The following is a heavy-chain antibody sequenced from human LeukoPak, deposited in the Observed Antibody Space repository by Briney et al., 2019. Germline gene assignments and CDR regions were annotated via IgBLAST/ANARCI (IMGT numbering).Heavy chain of an antibody. D-gene: IGHD4-17*01. Sequence: GGSLRLSCAASGFTFSSYAMSWVRQAPGKGLEWVSAISGSGGSTYYADSVKGRFTISRDNSKNTLYLQMNSLRAEDTAVYYCAKTTTVTTFHRHNWFDPWGQGTLVTVSS. J-gene: IGHJ5*02. CDR2: ISGSGGST. CDR3: AKTTTVTTFHRHNWFDP. CDR1: GFTFSSYA. V-gene: IGHV3-23*01.